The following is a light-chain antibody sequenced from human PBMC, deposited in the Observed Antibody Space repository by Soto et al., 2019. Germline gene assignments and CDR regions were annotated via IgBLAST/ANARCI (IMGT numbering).Light chain of an antibody. CDR3: SSYTSSSTYV. CDR1: SSDIGGYNY. Sequence: QSALTQPASVSGSPGQSITISCTGTSSDIGGYNYVSWYQQHPGKAPKLMIHEVSNRPSGVSNRFSGSKSGNTASLTISGLQAQEEADYYCSSYTSSSTYVFGPGTKLTVL. CDR2: EVS. J-gene: IGLJ1*01. V-gene: IGLV2-14*01.